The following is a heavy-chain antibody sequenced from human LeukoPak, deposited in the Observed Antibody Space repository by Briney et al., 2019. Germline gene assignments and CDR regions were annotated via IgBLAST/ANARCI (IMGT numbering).Heavy chain of an antibody. Sequence: GGSLRLSCAASRFTFSSYGMHWVRQAPGKGLEWVAVIWYDGSNKYYADSVKGRFTISRDNSKNTLYLQMNSLRAEDTAVYYCARTSGWYASYYFDYWGQGTLVTVSS. CDR3: ARTSGWYASYYFDY. J-gene: IGHJ4*02. D-gene: IGHD6-19*01. CDR2: IWYDGSNK. V-gene: IGHV3-33*01. CDR1: RFTFSSYG.